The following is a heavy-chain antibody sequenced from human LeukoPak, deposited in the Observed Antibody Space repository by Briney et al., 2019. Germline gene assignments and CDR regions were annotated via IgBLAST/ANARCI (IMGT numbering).Heavy chain of an antibody. CDR3: AMSKDGTVDY. CDR1: GYSISSGYY. Sequence: SETLSLTCAVSGYSISSGYYWGWIRQPPGKGLEWIGSIYHSGSTYYNPSLKSRVTISVDTSKNQFSLKLRSVTAADTAVYYCAMSKDGTVDYWGQGTLVTVSS. D-gene: IGHD1-1*01. J-gene: IGHJ4*02. CDR2: IYHSGST. V-gene: IGHV4-38-2*01.